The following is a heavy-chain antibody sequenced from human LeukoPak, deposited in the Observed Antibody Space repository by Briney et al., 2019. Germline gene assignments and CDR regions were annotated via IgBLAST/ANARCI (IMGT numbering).Heavy chain of an antibody. CDR3: ARGNHAMVLVFDY. CDR2: ISYDGSNK. D-gene: IGHD5-18*01. CDR1: GLTFSSYA. Sequence: GGSLRLSCAASGLTFSSYAMHWVRQAPGRGREWVAVISYDGSNKYYADSGKGRFIISRDNSKNTLYLQMNSLRAADTAVYYCARGNHAMVLVFDYWGQGTLVTVSS. J-gene: IGHJ4*02. V-gene: IGHV3-30-3*01.